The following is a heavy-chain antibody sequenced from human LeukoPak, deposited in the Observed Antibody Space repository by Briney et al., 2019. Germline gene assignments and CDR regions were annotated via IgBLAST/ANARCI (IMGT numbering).Heavy chain of an antibody. J-gene: IGHJ4*02. CDR1: GGSISSSSYY. D-gene: IGHD2-2*01. V-gene: IGHV4-30-4*08. CDR3: ARDACSSTSCRYDY. CDR2: IYYSGST. Sequence: PSETLSLTCTVSGGSISSSSYYWGWIRQPPGKGLEWIGYIYYSGSTYYNPSLKSQVTISVDTTKNQFSLKLSSVTAADTAVYYCARDACSSTSCRYDYWGQGTLVTVSS.